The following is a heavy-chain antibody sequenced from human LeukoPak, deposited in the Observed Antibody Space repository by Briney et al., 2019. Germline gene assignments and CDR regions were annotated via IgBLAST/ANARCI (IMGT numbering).Heavy chain of an antibody. J-gene: IGHJ4*02. D-gene: IGHD3-3*01. CDR2: ISGSGGST. CDR1: GFTFSSYA. CDR3: AKKESLRLRFLEWLLRFDY. Sequence: PGGSLRLSCAASGFTFSSYAMSWVRQAPGKGLEWVSAISGSGGSTYYADSVKGRFTISRDNSKNTLYLQMNSLRAEDTAVYYCAKKESLRLRFLEWLLRFDYWGQGTLVTVSS. V-gene: IGHV3-23*01.